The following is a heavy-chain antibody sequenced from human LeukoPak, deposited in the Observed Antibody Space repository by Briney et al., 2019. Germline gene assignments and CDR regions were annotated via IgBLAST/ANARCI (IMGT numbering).Heavy chain of an antibody. V-gene: IGHV3-7*01. Sequence: PGGSLRLSCAASRFTLSSYWMSWVRQAPGKGLEWVANIKPDGSEKYYVDSVKGRFTISRDNAKNSLYLQMNSLRAEDTAVYYCARGFSGSYDYWGQGTLVTVSS. J-gene: IGHJ4*02. CDR3: ARGFSGSYDY. CDR1: RFTLSSYW. CDR2: IKPDGSEK. D-gene: IGHD1-26*01.